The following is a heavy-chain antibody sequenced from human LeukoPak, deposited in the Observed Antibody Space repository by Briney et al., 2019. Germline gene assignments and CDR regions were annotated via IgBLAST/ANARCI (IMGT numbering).Heavy chain of an antibody. CDR2: ISGGGGST. V-gene: IGHV3-23*01. D-gene: IGHD1-7*01. J-gene: IGHJ6*02. Sequence: GGSLRLSCAASGFTFTSYSMNWVRQAPGKGLEWASTISGGGGSTYYADSVKGRFTISRDNSKNTLYLQMNSLRAEDTAVYYCAKARLELPYFGMDVWGQGTTVTVSS. CDR1: GFTFTSYS. CDR3: AKARLELPYFGMDV.